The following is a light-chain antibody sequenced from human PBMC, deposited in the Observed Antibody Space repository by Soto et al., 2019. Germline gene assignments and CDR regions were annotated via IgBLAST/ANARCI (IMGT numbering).Light chain of an antibody. V-gene: IGKV1-39*01. J-gene: IGKJ1*01. CDR1: QRVSIF. CDR3: QQSYNTPRT. Sequence: DIQMTQSPSSLSASVGDTVTITCRASQRVSIFLNWYQQKPGKAPKLLIYSATSLQSGVPSRFSGSFFGTDFTLTISSLQPVDFATYYCQQSYNTPRTFGQGTKVEVK. CDR2: SAT.